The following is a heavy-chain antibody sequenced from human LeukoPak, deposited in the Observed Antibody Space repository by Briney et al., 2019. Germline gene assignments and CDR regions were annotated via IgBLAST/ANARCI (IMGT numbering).Heavy chain of an antibody. Sequence: SETLSLTCTVSGGSIRSYYWSWIRQPPGKGLEWIGYIYYSGSTNYNPSLKSRVTISVDTSKNQFSLKLSSVTAADTAVYYCARVSYSNSYDYWYFDLWGRGTLVTVSS. CDR1: GGSIRSYY. D-gene: IGHD6-13*01. CDR2: IYYSGST. J-gene: IGHJ2*01. CDR3: ARVSYSNSYDYWYFDL. V-gene: IGHV4-59*01.